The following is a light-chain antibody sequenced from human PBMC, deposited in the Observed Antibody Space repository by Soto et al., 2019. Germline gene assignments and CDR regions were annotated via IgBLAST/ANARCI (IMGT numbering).Light chain of an antibody. CDR1: QNVDTN. CDR3: QQRSNWPLT. V-gene: IGKV3-11*01. CDR2: GAS. J-gene: IGKJ3*01. Sequence: EIVMTQSPAPLSVSPGERATLYCRASQNVDTNLAWYQQKPGQSPRLLIYGASARATGIPARFSGSGSGTDFTLTISSLEPEDFAVYYCQQRSNWPLTFGPGTKVDI.